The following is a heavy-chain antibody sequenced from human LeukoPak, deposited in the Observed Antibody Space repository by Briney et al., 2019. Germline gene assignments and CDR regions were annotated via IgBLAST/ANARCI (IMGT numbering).Heavy chain of an antibody. CDR3: ARGLEGYSSSSQPTYDYYYYYYMDV. J-gene: IGHJ6*03. Sequence: GASVKVSCKASGYTFTTYDINWVRQATGQGLEWMGWMSPNSGNTGYAQKFQGRVTITRNTSISTAYMELSSLRSEDTAVYYCARGLEGYSSSSQPTYDYYYYYYMDVWGKGTTVTVSS. CDR1: GYTFTTYD. D-gene: IGHD6-6*01. CDR2: MSPNSGNT. V-gene: IGHV1-8*03.